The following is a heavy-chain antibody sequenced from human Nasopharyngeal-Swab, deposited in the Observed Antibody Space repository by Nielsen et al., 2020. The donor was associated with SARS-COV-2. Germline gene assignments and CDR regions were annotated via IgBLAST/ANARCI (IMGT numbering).Heavy chain of an antibody. Sequence: SETLSLTCTVSGGSISSGGYYWSWIRQHPGKGLEWIGYIYYSGSTYYNPSLKSRVTISVDTSKNQFSLKLSSVTAADTAVYYCARRAGGITIFGVPKGRYFDYWGQGTLVTVSS. J-gene: IGHJ4*02. V-gene: IGHV4-31*03. D-gene: IGHD3-3*01. CDR3: ARRAGGITIFGVPKGRYFDY. CDR1: GGSISSGGYY. CDR2: IYYSGST.